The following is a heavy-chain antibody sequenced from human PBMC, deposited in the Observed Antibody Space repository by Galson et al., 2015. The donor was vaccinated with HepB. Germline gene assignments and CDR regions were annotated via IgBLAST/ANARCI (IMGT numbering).Heavy chain of an antibody. CDR3: TTAGPLGPAATGGRDY. J-gene: IGHJ4*02. CDR1: GYSFTSYW. D-gene: IGHD2-2*01. V-gene: IGHV5-51*01. CDR2: IYPGDSDT. Sequence: QSGAEVTKPGESLKISCKGSGYSFTSYWIGWVRQMPGKGLEWMGIIYPGDSDTRYSPSFQGQVTISADKSISTAYLQMNSLKTEDTAVYYCTTAGPLGPAATGGRDYWGQGTLVTVSS.